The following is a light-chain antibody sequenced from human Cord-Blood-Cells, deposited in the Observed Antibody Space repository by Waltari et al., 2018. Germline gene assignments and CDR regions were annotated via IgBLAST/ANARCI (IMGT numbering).Light chain of an antibody. CDR1: SSDVGGYNY. V-gene: IGLV2-11*01. Sequence: QSALTQPRSVSGSPGQSVPISCTGPSSDVGGYNYVSWYQQHPGKAPKLMIYEVSKRPSGVPVRFSGSKSGNTASLTISGLQAEDEADYYCCSYAGSYTYVFGTGTKVTVL. CDR2: EVS. CDR3: CSYAGSYTYV. J-gene: IGLJ1*01.